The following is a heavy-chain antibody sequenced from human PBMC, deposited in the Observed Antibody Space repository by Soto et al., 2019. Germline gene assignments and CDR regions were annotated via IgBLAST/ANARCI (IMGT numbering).Heavy chain of an antibody. Sequence: HLVESGGGLVQPGGSLRLSCAASGFTFNDFSMIWFRQAPGRGLEWLAYINNRGDDIYYAASVRGRFTISRDNGKNSLSLQMNRLRVEDTALYFCARDLSYGDFGRNWFDPWGQGTPVTVSA. J-gene: IGHJ5*02. V-gene: IGHV3-11*01. CDR2: INNRGDDI. D-gene: IGHD2-21*02. CDR1: GFTFNDFS. CDR3: ARDLSYGDFGRNWFDP.